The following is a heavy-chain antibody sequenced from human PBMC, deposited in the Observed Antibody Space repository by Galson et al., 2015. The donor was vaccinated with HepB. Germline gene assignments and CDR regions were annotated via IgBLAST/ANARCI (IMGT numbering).Heavy chain of an antibody. CDR2: TYYRTKWYS. CDR1: GDSVSRNPAS. CDR3: ARGRLGIEVSLFDP. V-gene: IGHV6-1*01. Sequence: CAISGDSVSRNPASWNWIRQSPSRGLEWLGRTYYRTKWYSDSAVSVRSRITVNADTSKNQFSLQLNSVTPEDTAVYYCARGRLGIEVSLFDPWGQGSLVIVSS. D-gene: IGHD5/OR15-5a*01. J-gene: IGHJ5*02.